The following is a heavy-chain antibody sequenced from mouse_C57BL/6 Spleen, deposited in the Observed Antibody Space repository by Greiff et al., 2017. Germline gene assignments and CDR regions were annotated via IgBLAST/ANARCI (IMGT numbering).Heavy chain of an antibody. CDR3: ARSYYYGSSYWYFDV. J-gene: IGHJ1*03. CDR2: SYWDDDK. D-gene: IGHD1-1*01. CDR1: GFSLSTSGLG. V-gene: IGHV8-12*01. Sequence: QVTLIESGPGILQSSQTLRLPCSFSGFSLSTSGLGVSWIRQPSGKGLEWLAHSYWDDDKRDNPSLKSRLTISKDTSRNQVFLKITSVDTADTDTYYSARSYYYGSSYWYFDVWGTGTTVTVSS.